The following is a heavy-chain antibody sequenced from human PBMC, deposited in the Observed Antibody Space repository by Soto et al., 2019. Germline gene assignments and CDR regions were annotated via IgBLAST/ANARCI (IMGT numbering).Heavy chain of an antibody. CDR1: GGTFSSYA. CDR2: IIPIFGTA. CDR3: ARDGVVLTGYSEGCLDY. Sequence: QVQLVQSGTEVKKPGSSVKVSCKASGGTFSSYAISWVRQAPGQGLEWMGGIIPIFGTANYAQKFQGRVTITADESTSTAYMELSSLRSEDTAVYYCARDGVVLTGYSEGCLDYWGQGTLVTVSS. V-gene: IGHV1-69*01. J-gene: IGHJ4*02. D-gene: IGHD3-9*01.